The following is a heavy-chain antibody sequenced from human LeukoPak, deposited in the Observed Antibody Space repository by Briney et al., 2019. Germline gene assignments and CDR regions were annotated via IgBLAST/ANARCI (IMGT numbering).Heavy chain of an antibody. D-gene: IGHD4-17*01. Sequence: SETLSLTCTVSGGSISSGDYYWSWIRQPPGKGLEWIGYIYYSGSTYYNPSLKSRVTISVDTSKNQFSLKLSSVTAADTAVYCCARAIPYGDYVDYWGQGTLVTVSS. CDR3: ARAIPYGDYVDY. V-gene: IGHV4-30-4*01. CDR2: IYYSGST. J-gene: IGHJ4*02. CDR1: GGSISSGDYY.